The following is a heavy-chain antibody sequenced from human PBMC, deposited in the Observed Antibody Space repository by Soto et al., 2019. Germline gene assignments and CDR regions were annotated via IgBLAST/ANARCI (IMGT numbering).Heavy chain of an antibody. V-gene: IGHV1-69*02. D-gene: IGHD3-22*01. CDR1: GGTFSSYT. CDR2: IIPILGIA. Sequence: ASVKVSCKASGGTFSSYTISWVRQAPGQGLEWMGRIIPILGIANYAQKFQGRVTITADKSTSTAYMELSSLRSEDTAVYYCARAPSLHYYDSSGYYLDYWGQGTLVTVSS. CDR3: ARAPSLHYYDSSGYYLDY. J-gene: IGHJ4*02.